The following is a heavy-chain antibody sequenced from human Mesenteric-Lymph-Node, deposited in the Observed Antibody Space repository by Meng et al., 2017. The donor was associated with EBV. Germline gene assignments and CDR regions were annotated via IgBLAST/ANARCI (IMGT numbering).Heavy chain of an antibody. CDR2: IIPISART. J-gene: IGHJ4*02. Sequence: QVQLWQSGAGVKKPGSSVKVSCRACGDTFSTYTITWVRQAPGQGLEWMGGIIPISARTSYAQKFQARVTMTAHESTSTAYMELTSLRPDDTAVYYCARGREDTSTPDFDYWGQGTLVTVSS. CDR3: ARGREDTSTPDFDY. V-gene: IGHV1-69*01. CDR1: GDTFSTYT.